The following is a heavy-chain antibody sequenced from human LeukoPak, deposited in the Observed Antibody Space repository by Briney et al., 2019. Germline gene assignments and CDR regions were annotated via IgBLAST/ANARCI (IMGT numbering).Heavy chain of an antibody. CDR3: ASPSVRWLANDNAEYFQH. D-gene: IGHD6-19*01. CDR1: GGSFSGYY. CDR2: INHSGST. J-gene: IGHJ1*01. V-gene: IGHV4-34*01. Sequence: SETLSLTCAVYGGSFSGYYWSWIRQPPGKGLEWIGEINHSGSTNYNPSLKSRVTISVDTSKNQFSLKLSSVTAADTAVYYCASPSVRWLANDNAEYFQHWGQGTLVTVSS.